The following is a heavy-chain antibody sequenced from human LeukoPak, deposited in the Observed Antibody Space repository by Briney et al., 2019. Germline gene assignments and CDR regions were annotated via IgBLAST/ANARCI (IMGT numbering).Heavy chain of an antibody. CDR1: GYSISSGYY. V-gene: IGHV3-21*01. CDR3: ARDLSGVTGYTYGRGIDY. D-gene: IGHD5-18*01. CDR2: ISSSSSYI. Sequence: ETLSLTCTVSGYSISSGYYWGWIRQPPGKGLEWVSSISSSSSYIYYADSVKGRFTISRDNAKNSLYLQMNSLRAEDTAVYYCARDLSGVTGYTYGRGIDYWGQGTLVTVSS. J-gene: IGHJ4*02.